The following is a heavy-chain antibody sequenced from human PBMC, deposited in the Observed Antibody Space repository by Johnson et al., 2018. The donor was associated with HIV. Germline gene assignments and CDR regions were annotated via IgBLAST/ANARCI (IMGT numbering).Heavy chain of an antibody. J-gene: IGHJ3*02. V-gene: IGHV3-30*04. CDR2: ISYDGSAQ. CDR1: GFTFSNYA. CDR3: ARDLSYSSSSTGAFDI. D-gene: IGHD6-6*01. Sequence: QVQVVESGGGVVQPGRYLRLSCAASGFTFSNYAMHWVRQAPGKGLEWVAVISYDGSAQYYADSVKGRFTISRDNSKSTLYLQMNSLRAEETAVYYCARDLSYSSSSTGAFDIWGQGTMVTVSS.